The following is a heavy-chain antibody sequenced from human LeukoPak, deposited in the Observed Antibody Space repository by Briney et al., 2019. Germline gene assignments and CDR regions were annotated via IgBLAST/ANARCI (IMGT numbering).Heavy chain of an antibody. CDR2: INHSGST. CDR3: ARQMVGWGGDY. D-gene: IGHD2-8*01. V-gene: IGHV4-34*01. Sequence: SETLSLTCAVYGGSFSGYYWSWIRQPPGKGLEWIGEINHSGSTNYNPSLKSRVTISVDTSKNQFSLKLSSVTAADTAVYYCARQMVGWGGDYWGQGTLVTVSS. J-gene: IGHJ4*02. CDR1: GGSFSGYY.